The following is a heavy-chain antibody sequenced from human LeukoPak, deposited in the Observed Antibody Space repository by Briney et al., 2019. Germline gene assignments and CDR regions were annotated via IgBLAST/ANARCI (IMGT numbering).Heavy chain of an antibody. CDR3: ARLNDIVVVPAAIDY. D-gene: IGHD2-2*01. CDR2: IIPIFGTA. CDR1: GGTFSSYS. Sequence: ASVKVSCKASGGTFSSYSISWVRQAPGQGLEWMGGIIPIFGTANYAQKFQGRVTITADESTSTAYMELSSLRSEDTAVYYCARLNDIVVVPAAIDYWGQGTLVSVSS. V-gene: IGHV1-69*13. J-gene: IGHJ4*02.